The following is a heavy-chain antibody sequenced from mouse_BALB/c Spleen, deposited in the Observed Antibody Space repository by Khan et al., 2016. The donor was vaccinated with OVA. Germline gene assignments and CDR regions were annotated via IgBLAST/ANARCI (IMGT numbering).Heavy chain of an antibody. Sequence: QVQLQQSGPDLARPGASVKLSCKASGYTFTDYYINWVKQRTGQGLEWIGDIYPGSGNPYSNEKFKGKATLTADTSSSTAYMQLSSLTSEDSAVYFCARGDYGLDYFDYWGQGTTLTVSS. CDR3: ARGDYGLDYFDY. CDR2: IYPGSGNP. V-gene: IGHV1-77*01. CDR1: GYTFTDYY. J-gene: IGHJ2*01. D-gene: IGHD1-2*01.